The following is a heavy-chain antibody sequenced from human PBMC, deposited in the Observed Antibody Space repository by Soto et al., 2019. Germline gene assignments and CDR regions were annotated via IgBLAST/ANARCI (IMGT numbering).Heavy chain of an antibody. CDR2: IYYSGST. CDR3: ARDLLWFGENWFDP. J-gene: IGHJ5*02. D-gene: IGHD3-10*01. Sequence: PSETLSLTCTVSGGSISSYYWSWIRQPPGKGLEWIGYIYYSGSTNYNPSLKSRVTISVDTSKNQFSLKLSSVTAADTAVYYCARDLLWFGENWFDPWGQGTLVTVS. CDR1: GGSISSYY. V-gene: IGHV4-59*01.